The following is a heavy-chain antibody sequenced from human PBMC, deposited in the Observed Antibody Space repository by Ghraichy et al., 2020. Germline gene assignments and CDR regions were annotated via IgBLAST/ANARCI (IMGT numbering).Heavy chain of an antibody. Sequence: SETLSLTCAVYGGSFSGYYWSWIRQPPGKGLEWIGEINHSGSTNYNPSLKSRVTISVDTSKNQFSLKLSSVTAADTAVYYCARDTQRRYCSGGSCYGQGAFDIWGQGTMVTVSS. D-gene: IGHD2-15*01. J-gene: IGHJ3*02. CDR1: GGSFSGYY. CDR2: INHSGST. V-gene: IGHV4-34*01. CDR3: ARDTQRRYCSGGSCYGQGAFDI.